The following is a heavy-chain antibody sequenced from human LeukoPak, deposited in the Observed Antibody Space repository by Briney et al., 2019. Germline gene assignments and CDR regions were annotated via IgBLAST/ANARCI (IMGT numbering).Heavy chain of an antibody. CDR1: GFTFSSSG. V-gene: IGHV3-30*02. CDR2: IRYDGSNK. Sequence: GGSLRLSCAASGFTFSSSGMHWVRQAPGKGLEWVAFIRYDGSNKFYADSVKGRFTISRDNSKNTLYLQMNSLRAEDTAVYYCAMGRGRYTVTTRPLDYWGQGTLVTVSS. J-gene: IGHJ4*02. CDR3: AMGRGRYTVTTRPLDY. D-gene: IGHD4-17*01.